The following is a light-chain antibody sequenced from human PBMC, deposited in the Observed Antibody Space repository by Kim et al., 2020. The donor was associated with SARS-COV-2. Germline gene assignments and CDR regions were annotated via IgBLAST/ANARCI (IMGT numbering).Light chain of an antibody. V-gene: IGKV1-9*01. Sequence: SASVGDRVTITCRTSHTISSYLAWFQQQPGKAPKLLIYATSTLHGGVPSRFSGSGSGTEFTLTIGSLQPEDFATYYCQQLNSYPPTFGQGTKLEI. CDR1: HTISSY. CDR3: QQLNSYPPT. CDR2: ATS. J-gene: IGKJ2*01.